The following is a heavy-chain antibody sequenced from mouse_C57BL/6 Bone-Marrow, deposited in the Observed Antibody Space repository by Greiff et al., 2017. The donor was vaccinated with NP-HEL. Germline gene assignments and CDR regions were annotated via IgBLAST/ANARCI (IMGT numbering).Heavy chain of an antibody. CDR3: ARKGLREGPYAMDY. J-gene: IGHJ4*01. V-gene: IGHV1-66*01. CDR2: IYPGSGNT. CDR1: GYSFTSYY. Sequence: QVQLKQSGPELVKPGASVKISCKASGYSFTSYYIHWVKQRPGQGLEWIGWIYPGSGNTKYNEKFKGKATLTADTSSSTAYMQLSSLTSEDSAVYYCARKGLREGPYAMDYWGQGTSVTVSS. D-gene: IGHD2-2*01.